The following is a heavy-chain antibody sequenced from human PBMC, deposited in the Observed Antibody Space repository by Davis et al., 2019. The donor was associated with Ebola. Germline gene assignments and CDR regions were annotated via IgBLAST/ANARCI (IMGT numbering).Heavy chain of an antibody. CDR3: AREVTGTPFSFDY. D-gene: IGHD1-7*01. CDR2: INHSGNT. J-gene: IGHJ4*02. Sequence: GSLRLSCAASGFTFSDYYMSWIRQSPGKGLEWIGEINHSGNTKYNPSLKSRVSISVDTSKNQFSLKLSSVTAADTAVYYCAREVTGTPFSFDYWGQGTLVTVSS. V-gene: IGHV4-34*01. CDR1: GFTFSDYY.